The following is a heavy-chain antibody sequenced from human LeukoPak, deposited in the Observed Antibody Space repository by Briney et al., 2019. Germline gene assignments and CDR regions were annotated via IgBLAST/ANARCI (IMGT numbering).Heavy chain of an antibody. CDR1: GGSFSGYY. J-gene: IGHJ6*02. CDR3: GRGPVYYYYGMDV. CDR2: INHSGST. Sequence: PSETLSLTCAVYGGSFSGYYWSWIRQPPGKGLEWIGEINHSGSTNYNPSLKSRVTISVDTSKNQFSLKLSTVTAADTAVYYCGRGPVYYYYGMDVWGQGTTVTVSS. V-gene: IGHV4-34*01.